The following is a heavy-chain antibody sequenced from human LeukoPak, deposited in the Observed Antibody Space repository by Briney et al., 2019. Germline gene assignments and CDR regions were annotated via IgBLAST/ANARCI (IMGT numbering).Heavy chain of an antibody. V-gene: IGHV1-69*05. CDR2: IIPIFGTA. D-gene: IGHD6-6*01. CDR1: GGTFSSYA. J-gene: IGHJ4*02. Sequence: SVKVSCKASGGTFSSYAISWVRQAPGQGLEWMGGIIPIFGTANYAQKFQGRVTITRDTSASTAYMELSSLRSEDTAAYYCARGGSSSSWFYFDYWGQGTLVTVSS. CDR3: ARGGSSSSWFYFDY.